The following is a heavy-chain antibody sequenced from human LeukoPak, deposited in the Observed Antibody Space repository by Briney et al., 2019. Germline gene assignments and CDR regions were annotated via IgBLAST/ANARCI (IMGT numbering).Heavy chain of an antibody. CDR3: ARLAGATPYYFDY. D-gene: IGHD1-26*01. J-gene: IGHJ4*02. CDR1: GFTVSSNY. CDR2: IYSGGST. Sequence: GGSLRLSCAASGFTVSSNYMSWVRQAPGKGLEWVSVIYSGGSTYYADSVKGRFTISRDNSKNTLYLQVNSLRAEDTAVYYCARLAGATPYYFDYWGQGTLVTVSS. V-gene: IGHV3-53*01.